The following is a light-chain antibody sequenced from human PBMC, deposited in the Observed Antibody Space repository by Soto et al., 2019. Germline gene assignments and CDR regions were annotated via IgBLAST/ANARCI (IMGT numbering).Light chain of an antibody. J-gene: IGLJ2*01. Sequence: QLVLTQSSSASASLGSSVKLTCTLSSGHSSYIIAWHQQQPGKAPRYLMKLEGSGSYNKGSGVPGRFSGSSSGADRYLTISTLQFEDEANYYCETWDSNIRVFGGGTKLTVL. CDR3: ETWDSNIRV. CDR1: SGHSSYI. CDR2: LEGSGSY. V-gene: IGLV4-60*02.